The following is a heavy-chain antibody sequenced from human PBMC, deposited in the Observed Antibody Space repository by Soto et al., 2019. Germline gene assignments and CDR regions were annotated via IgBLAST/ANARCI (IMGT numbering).Heavy chain of an antibody. CDR1: GGTFSNYA. J-gene: IGHJ6*02. V-gene: IGHV1-69*06. Sequence: SVKVSCKASGGTFSNYAISWVRQAPGQGLEWMGGIIPIFNTANYAQKFQGRVTITADKSTSTAYMELSSLRSEDTAVCYCARGLVVPAGIRYYYYGMDVWGQGTTVTVSS. CDR2: IIPIFNTA. D-gene: IGHD2-2*01. CDR3: ARGLVVPAGIRYYYYGMDV.